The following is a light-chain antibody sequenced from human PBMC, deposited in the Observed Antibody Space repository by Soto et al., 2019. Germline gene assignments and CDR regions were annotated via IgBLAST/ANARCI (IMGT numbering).Light chain of an antibody. CDR1: SSDVGAYNY. V-gene: IGLV2-14*01. Sequence: QSALTQPASVSGSPGQSITISCTGTSSDVGAYNYVSWYQQHPGKAPKLMIYDVSNRPSGVSNRFSGSKSGNTASLTISGLQPEHEADYYCSSYTSYNTLVLFGGGTKLTVL. CDR2: DVS. J-gene: IGLJ2*01. CDR3: SSYTSYNTLVL.